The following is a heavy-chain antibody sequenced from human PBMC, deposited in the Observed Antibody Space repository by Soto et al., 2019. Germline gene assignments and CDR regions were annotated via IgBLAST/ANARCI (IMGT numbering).Heavy chain of an antibody. Sequence: PSETLSLTVAVYGWSFSGYYWSWIRQPPGKGLQWIGKINHIETTNYNPSLKSRVTISVDTSKNQFSLKLSSVTAADTAVYYCARFDSSGWYFDYWGQGNLVTVSA. V-gene: IGHV4-34*01. CDR3: ARFDSSGWYFDY. J-gene: IGHJ4*02. CDR2: INHIETT. D-gene: IGHD6-19*01. CDR1: GWSFSGYY.